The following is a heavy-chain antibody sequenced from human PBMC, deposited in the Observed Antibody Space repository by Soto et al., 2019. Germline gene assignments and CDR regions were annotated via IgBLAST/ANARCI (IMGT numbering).Heavy chain of an antibody. D-gene: IGHD5-18*01. J-gene: IGHJ2*01. CDR1: CGYVRSGSYY. CDR3: ARELGPSVDTALVKEWYFDL. V-gene: IGHV4-61*01. CDR2: IFYSGST. Sequence: QVQLQESGPGLVKPSETLSLTCSVSCGYVRSGSYYWSWIRQPPGQGLEWIGYIFYSGSTNYNLSLNSRVTISVDRAKNQFSLELRSVTAADTAVDYCARELGPSVDTALVKEWYFDLWGRGPLVTVSS.